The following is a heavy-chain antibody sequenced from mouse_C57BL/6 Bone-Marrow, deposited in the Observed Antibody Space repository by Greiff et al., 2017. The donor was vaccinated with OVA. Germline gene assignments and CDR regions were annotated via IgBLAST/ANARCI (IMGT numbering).Heavy chain of an antibody. CDR3: AREMSNYVYFDV. CDR1: GYTFTSYG. J-gene: IGHJ1*03. D-gene: IGHD2-5*01. Sequence: VQLQQSGAELARPGASVKLSCKASGYTFTSYGISWVKQRTGQGLEWIGEIYPRSGNTYYNEKFKGKATLTADKSSSTAYTELRSLTSEDSAVYFCAREMSNYVYFDVWGTGTTVTVSS. V-gene: IGHV1-81*01. CDR2: IYPRSGNT.